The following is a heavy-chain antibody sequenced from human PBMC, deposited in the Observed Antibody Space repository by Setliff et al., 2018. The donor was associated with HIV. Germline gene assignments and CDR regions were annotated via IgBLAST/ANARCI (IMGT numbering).Heavy chain of an antibody. CDR1: GFTFSTYA. CDR3: AKYATPGPSRIFDY. Sequence: GGSLRLSCAASGFTFSTYAMTWVRQAPGRGLQWVSTIGSGGDTHYPDSVKGRFTISRDNSKNMLSLQLNSLRADDTAVYYCAKYATPGPSRIFDYRGPGALVTVSS. D-gene: IGHD2-2*01. CDR2: IGSGGDT. V-gene: IGHV3-23*01. J-gene: IGHJ4*02.